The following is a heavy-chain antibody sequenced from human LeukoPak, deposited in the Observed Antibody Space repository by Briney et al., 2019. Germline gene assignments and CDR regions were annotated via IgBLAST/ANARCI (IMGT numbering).Heavy chain of an antibody. CDR3: ARDYGEGGYYFDY. J-gene: IGHJ4*02. CDR2: ISSAGSST. Sequence: GGPLRLSCAASGFTFSTYWMHWFRQAPGKGLVWLSRISSAGSSTNYADSVKGRFTISRDNAKNTLYMQMNSLRAEDTAVYYCARDYGEGGYYFDYWGQGTLVTVSS. CDR1: GFTFSTYW. V-gene: IGHV3-74*01. D-gene: IGHD4-17*01.